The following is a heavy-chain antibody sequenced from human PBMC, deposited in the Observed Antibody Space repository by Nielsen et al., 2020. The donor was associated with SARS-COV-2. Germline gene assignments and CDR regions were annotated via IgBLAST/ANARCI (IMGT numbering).Heavy chain of an antibody. J-gene: IGHJ6*02. CDR2: ISWNSGSI. V-gene: IGHV3-9*01. CDR1: GFTFSSYA. Sequence: SLKISCAASGFTFSSYAMHWVRQAPGKGLEWVSGISWNSGSIGYADSVKGRFTISRDNAKNSLYLQMNSLRAEDTALYYCATIPNSGSYYGYYYGMDVWGQGTTVTVSS. CDR3: ATIPNSGSYYGYYYGMDV. D-gene: IGHD1-26*01.